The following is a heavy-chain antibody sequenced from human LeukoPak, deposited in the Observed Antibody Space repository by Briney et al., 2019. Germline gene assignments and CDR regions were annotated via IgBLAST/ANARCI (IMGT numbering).Heavy chain of an antibody. CDR1: GFTFSSYA. CDR3: AKGRLKDIVVALAATLLSDY. D-gene: IGHD2-15*01. CDR2: ISGCGDST. V-gene: IGHV3-23*01. J-gene: IGHJ4*02. Sequence: TGGSLRLSCAASGFTFSSYAMSWVRQAPGKGLEWVSAISGCGDSTYYADSVKGRFTISRDTSKNTLYLQMNSLRTDDTAVYYCAKGRLKDIVVALAATLLSDYWGQGTLVTVSS.